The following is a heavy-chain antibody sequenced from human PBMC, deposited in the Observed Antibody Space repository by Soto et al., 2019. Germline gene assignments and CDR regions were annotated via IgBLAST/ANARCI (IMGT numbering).Heavy chain of an antibody. V-gene: IGHV3-23*01. CDR1: GFTFSSYA. CDR2: ISGSGGST. D-gene: IGHD6-13*01. Sequence: PGGSLRLSCAASGFTFSSYAMSWVRQAPGKGLEWVSAISGSGGSTYYADSVKGRFTISRDNSKNTLYLQMNSLRAEDTAVYYCAKVSGYSSSWTYYYYYGMDVWGQGTTVTVSS. J-gene: IGHJ6*02. CDR3: AKVSGYSSSWTYYYYYGMDV.